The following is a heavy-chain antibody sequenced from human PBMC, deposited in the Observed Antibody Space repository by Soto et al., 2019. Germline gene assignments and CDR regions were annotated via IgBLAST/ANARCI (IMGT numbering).Heavy chain of an antibody. V-gene: IGHV4-31*03. CDR1: GVPISSGGYY. CDR2: IYYSGRT. J-gene: IGHJ4*02. D-gene: IGHD2-21*02. Sequence: TLSLTCTVSGVPISSGGYYWSWIRQHPGKGLEWIGNIYYSGRTYYNPSLKSRVILSVDTSKNHFSLTLRSVTAADSAMYYCASVIAGDSEYYFDFWGQGALVTVSS. CDR3: ASVIAGDSEYYFDF.